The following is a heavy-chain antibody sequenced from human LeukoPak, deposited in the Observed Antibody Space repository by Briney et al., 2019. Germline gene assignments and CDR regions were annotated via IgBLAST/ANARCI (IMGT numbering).Heavy chain of an antibody. Sequence: PGRSLRLSCAASGFTFDDYAMHWVRQAPGKGLEWVSGISWNSGSIGYADSVKGRFTISRDNAKNSLYLQMNSLRAEDTAVYYCARSNWNDNLGYFEYWGQGTLVTVSS. J-gene: IGHJ4*02. CDR1: GFTFDDYA. CDR3: ARSNWNDNLGYFEY. V-gene: IGHV3-9*01. CDR2: ISWNSGSI. D-gene: IGHD1-20*01.